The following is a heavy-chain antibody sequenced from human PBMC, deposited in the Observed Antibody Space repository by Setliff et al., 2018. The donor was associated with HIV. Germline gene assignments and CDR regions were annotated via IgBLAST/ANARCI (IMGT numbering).Heavy chain of an antibody. CDR3: ARDSTRWELPYYYMDV. Sequence: ASVKVSCKASGYSFTRNFVHWVRQAPGQRLEWMGWINAGNGNTKYSQKFQGRVTITRDTSASTAHMELSSLRSEDTAVYYCARDSTRWELPYYYMDVWGKGTTVTVSS. V-gene: IGHV1-3*01. J-gene: IGHJ6*03. CDR1: GYSFTRNF. CDR2: INAGNGNT. D-gene: IGHD2-15*01.